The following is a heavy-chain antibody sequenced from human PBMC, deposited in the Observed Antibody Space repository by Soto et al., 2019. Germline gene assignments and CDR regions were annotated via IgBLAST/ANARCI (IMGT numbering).Heavy chain of an antibody. J-gene: IGHJ4*02. Sequence: EVQLLESGGGLVQPGGSLRLSCAASGFTFSSYGMTWVRQAPGKGLEWVSFSSATGAGTCYADSVKGRFTISRDNSKNTLYLQMTSLRAYDTDVYYCAKDRRAGGNYGFYADFWGQGALVIVSS. CDR1: GFTFSSYG. CDR3: AKDRRAGGNYGFYADF. D-gene: IGHD1-7*01. V-gene: IGHV3-23*01. CDR2: SSATGAGT.